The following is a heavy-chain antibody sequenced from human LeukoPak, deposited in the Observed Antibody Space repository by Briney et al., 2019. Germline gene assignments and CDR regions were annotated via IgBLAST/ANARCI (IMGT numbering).Heavy chain of an antibody. CDR2: IYYSGST. CDR3: ARGSEQWTYYFDY. CDR1: GGSISSYY. J-gene: IGHJ4*02. V-gene: IGHV4-59*01. Sequence: SETLSLTCTVSGGSISSYYWSWIRQPPGKGLEWIGYIYYSGSTNYNPSLKSRVTISVDTSKDQFSLKLSSVTAADTAVYYCARGSEQWTYYFDYWGQGTLVTVSS. D-gene: IGHD6-19*01.